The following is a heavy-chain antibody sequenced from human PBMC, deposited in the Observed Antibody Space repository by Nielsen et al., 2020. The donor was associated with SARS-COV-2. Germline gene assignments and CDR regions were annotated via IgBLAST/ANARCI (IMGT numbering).Heavy chain of an antibody. CDR1: GFSFSTHS. CDR2: INGNSRAI. V-gene: IGHV3-48*02. Sequence: GGSLRLSCAASGFSFSTHSMNWVRQAPGKGLEWVSYINGNSRAIYYANSVKGRFIISRDNSKNSLYLQMNSLRDDDTAVYHCVRDLIKAETIWYFDLWGRGTLVTVSS. J-gene: IGHJ2*01. CDR3: VRDLIKAETIWYFDL. D-gene: IGHD6-25*01.